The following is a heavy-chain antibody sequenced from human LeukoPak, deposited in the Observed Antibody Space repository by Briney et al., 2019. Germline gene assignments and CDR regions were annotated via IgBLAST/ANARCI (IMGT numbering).Heavy chain of an antibody. CDR3: AKDTNHYYDSSGYTRALGY. Sequence: GGSLRLSCAASGFTFSSYSMNWVRQAPGKGLEWVSYISSSSSTIYYADSVKGRFTISRDNAKNSLYLQMNSLRAEDTAVYYCAKDTNHYYDSSGYTRALGYWGQGTLVTVSS. J-gene: IGHJ4*02. V-gene: IGHV3-48*04. D-gene: IGHD3-22*01. CDR1: GFTFSSYS. CDR2: ISSSSSTI.